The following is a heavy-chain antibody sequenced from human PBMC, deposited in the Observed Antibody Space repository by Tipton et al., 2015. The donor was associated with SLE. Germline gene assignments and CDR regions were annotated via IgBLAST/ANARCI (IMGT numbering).Heavy chain of an antibody. CDR1: GYSISSGHY. CDR3: ARVPPSSYYYGMDV. J-gene: IGHJ6*02. Sequence: LSLTCSVSGYSISSGHYWGWIRQPPGKGLEGIGSIYGSGSSYYNPSLRSRVTISVDTSKNQFSLKLSSVTAADTAVYFCARVPPSSYYYGMDVWSRGATVTVSS. D-gene: IGHD3-10*01. CDR2: IYGSGSS. V-gene: IGHV4-38-2*02.